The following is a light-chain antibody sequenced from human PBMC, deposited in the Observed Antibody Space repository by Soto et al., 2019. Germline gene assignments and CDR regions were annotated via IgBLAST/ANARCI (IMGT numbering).Light chain of an antibody. Sequence: DIQMTQSPPSLSASVGDTVTITCRASQDISTWLAWYQQKPGKVPKVLIYAASTLQPGVPSRFSGGGSGTDFSLTISSLQPEDFATYYCQEVNRFPRAFGQGTKLEIK. CDR2: AAS. CDR1: QDISTW. V-gene: IGKV1-12*01. J-gene: IGKJ2*01. CDR3: QEVNRFPRA.